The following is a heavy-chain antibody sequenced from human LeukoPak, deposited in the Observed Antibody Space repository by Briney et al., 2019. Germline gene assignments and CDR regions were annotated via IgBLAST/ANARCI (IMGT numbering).Heavy chain of an antibody. D-gene: IGHD1-26*01. CDR1: GVAFSSYY. CDR3: ARERGNLRGDAFDI. V-gene: IGHV4-4*07. CDR2: IYSSGNP. J-gene: IGHJ3*02. Sequence: KPSETLSLTCTVSGVAFSSYYWTWIRQPAGKGLEWIGRIYSSGNPNYNPSLESRVTMSIDTSKKQISLKLTSVTAADTAVYHCARERGNLRGDAFDIWGQGTMVTVSS.